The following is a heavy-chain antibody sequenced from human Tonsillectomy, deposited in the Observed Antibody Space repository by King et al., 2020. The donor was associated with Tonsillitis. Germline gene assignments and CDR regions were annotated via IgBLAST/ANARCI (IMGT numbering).Heavy chain of an antibody. J-gene: IGHJ4*02. CDR2: ISGSGDIT. Sequence: VQLVESGGGSVQPGGSLRLSCTASGFTFSTYAMSWVRQAPGKGLEWVSAISGSGDITYYADSVKGRFTISRDNSKNTLYLQMNSLRDEDTAIYFCARDQWRRWLQSDYFDYWGQGTLVTVSS. CDR1: GFTFSTYA. D-gene: IGHD5-24*01. CDR3: ARDQWRRWLQSDYFDY. V-gene: IGHV3-23*04.